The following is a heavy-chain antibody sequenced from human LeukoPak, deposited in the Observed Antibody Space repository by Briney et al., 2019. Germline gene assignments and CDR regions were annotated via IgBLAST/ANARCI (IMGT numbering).Heavy chain of an antibody. CDR2: IYTSGNT. D-gene: IGHD3-16*01. CDR3: ARRGTWFDP. J-gene: IGHJ5*02. Sequence: SETLSLTCTVSGGSLNGFFWSWVREPPGKGLEWIGYIYTSGNTYYSPSLKSRVTISLDTSKNQLSLRLISVTAADTAVYYCARRGTWFDPWGQGTLVTVSS. V-gene: IGHV4-4*09. CDR1: GGSLNGFF.